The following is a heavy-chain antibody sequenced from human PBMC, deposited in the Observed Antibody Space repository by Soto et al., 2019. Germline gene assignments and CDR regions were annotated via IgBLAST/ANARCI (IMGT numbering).Heavy chain of an antibody. V-gene: IGHV1-18*01. CDR2: ISAYNGNT. CDR1: GYTITSYA. J-gene: IGHJ4*02. CDR3: AIDPPPPRE. Sequence: QVQLVQTGAEVKKPGASVKVSCRATGYTITSYAISWVRQAPGHGLEWMGWISAYNGNTTYAQKLQGRVTMTTDTSTSTAYMELRRLRSADTAVYYCAIDPPPPREWGKGTLVTVYS.